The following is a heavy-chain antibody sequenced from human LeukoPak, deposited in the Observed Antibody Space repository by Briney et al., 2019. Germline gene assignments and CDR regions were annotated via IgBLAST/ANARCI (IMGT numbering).Heavy chain of an antibody. V-gene: IGHV4-61*02. D-gene: IGHD3-3*01. CDR1: GGSISSGSYY. Sequence: PSETLSLTCTVSGGSISSGSYYWTWIRQPAGKGLEWIGRIYASGGTRYSPSLNSRLTISLDTSKNQFFLNLTSVTAADTAMYYCARGFWSGSFFDFWGQGSLVTVSS. CDR2: IYASGGT. CDR3: ARGFWSGSFFDF. J-gene: IGHJ4*02.